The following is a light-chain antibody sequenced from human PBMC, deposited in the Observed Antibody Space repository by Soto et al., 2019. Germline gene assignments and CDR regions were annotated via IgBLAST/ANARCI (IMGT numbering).Light chain of an antibody. CDR3: QHTTDFT. CDR1: SSSKW. J-gene: IGKJ2*01. Sequence: DIQMTQSPSTLAASVGDTVTMTCRSSSKWLAWNQKKPGKAPKLLIYDVSNLERGVPPRFSGSTSGAESTLTITGLQPDDLGTYYCQHTTDFTFGQGTKVDIK. V-gene: IGKV1-5*01. CDR2: DVS.